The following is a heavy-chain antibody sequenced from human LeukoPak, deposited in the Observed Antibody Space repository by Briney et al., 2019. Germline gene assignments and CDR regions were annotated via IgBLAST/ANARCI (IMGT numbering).Heavy chain of an antibody. V-gene: IGHV1-2*02. CDR1: GYTFTGYY. CDR2: INPNSGGT. CDR3: AMVVAATRNYYYYYGMDV. D-gene: IGHD2-15*01. Sequence: GASVKVSCEASGYTFTGYYMHWVREAPGQGLEWMGWINPNSGGTNYAQKFQGRVTMTRDTSISTAYMELSRLRSDDTAVYYCAMVVAATRNYYYYYGMDVWGQGTTVTVSS. J-gene: IGHJ6*02.